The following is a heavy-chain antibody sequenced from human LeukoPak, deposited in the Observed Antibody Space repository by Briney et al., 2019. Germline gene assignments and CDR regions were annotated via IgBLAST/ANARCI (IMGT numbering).Heavy chain of an antibody. CDR2: MYYTGST. Sequence: SETLSLTCTVSGGSISSGGYYWSWIRQPPGKGLEWIGYMYYTGSTSYNPSLKSRVTISVDTSKSQFSLKLSSVTAADTAVYYCASSTVVTSYYYYGMDVWGQGTTVTVSS. CDR3: ASSTVVTSYYYYGMDV. D-gene: IGHD4-23*01. CDR1: GGSISSGGYY. J-gene: IGHJ6*02. V-gene: IGHV4-61*08.